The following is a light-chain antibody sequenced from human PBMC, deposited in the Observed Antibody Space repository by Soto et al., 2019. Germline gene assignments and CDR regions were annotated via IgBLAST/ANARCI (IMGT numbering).Light chain of an antibody. CDR1: SSDVGSYNL. CDR3: CSYAGSSTYV. V-gene: IGLV2-23*02. J-gene: IGLJ1*01. CDR2: EVS. Sequence: QSVLTQPASVPGSPGQSITISCTGTSSDVGSYNLVSWYQQHPGKAPKLMIYEVSKRPSGVSNRFSGSKSGNTASLTISGLQAEDEADYYCCSYAGSSTYVFGTGTKDTVL.